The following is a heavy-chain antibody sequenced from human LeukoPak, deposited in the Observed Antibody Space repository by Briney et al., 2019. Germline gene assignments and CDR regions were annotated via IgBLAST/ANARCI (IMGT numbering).Heavy chain of an antibody. D-gene: IGHD3-3*01. V-gene: IGHV3-48*03. CDR3: ARVREGRAPKITIFVVGPSDYYYMDV. CDR2: IVGTGDTI. CDR1: GFTFSSYE. Sequence: GGSLRLSCAASGFTFSSYEMNWVRQAPGKGLEWVSFIVGTGDTIYNAGSVRGRFTISRDNAKNSLYLQMNSLRAEDTALYYCARVREGRAPKITIFVVGPSDYYYMDVWGKGTTVTVSS. J-gene: IGHJ6*03.